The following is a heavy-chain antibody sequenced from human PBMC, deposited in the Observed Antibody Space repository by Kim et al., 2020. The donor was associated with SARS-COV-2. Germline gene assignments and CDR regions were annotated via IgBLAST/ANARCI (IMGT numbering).Heavy chain of an antibody. CDR3: ARHAIGESLNWFDS. D-gene: IGHD3-10*01. CDR1: GGSISYSY. V-gene: IGHV4-59*08. Sequence: SETLSLTCTVSGGSISYSYWSWIRQPPGKGLEWIGYIYYSGSTKYNPSLKSRVTISVDTSKNQFSLKLSSVTAADTAVFYCARHAIGESLNWFDSCGQGT. CDR2: IYYSGST. J-gene: IGHJ5*01.